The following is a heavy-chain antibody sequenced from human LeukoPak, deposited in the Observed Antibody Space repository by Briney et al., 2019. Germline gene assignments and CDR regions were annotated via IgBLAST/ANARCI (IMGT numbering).Heavy chain of an antibody. CDR3: ARAYYYDSSGYYYYYGMDV. J-gene: IGHJ6*02. Sequence: SVKVSCKASGGTFSSYAISWVRQAPGQGLEWMGGIIPIFGTANYAQKFQGRVTITADESTSTAYMELSSLRSEDTAVHYCARAYYYDSSGYYYYYGMDVWGQGTTVTVSS. CDR1: GGTFSSYA. D-gene: IGHD3-22*01. V-gene: IGHV1-69*13. CDR2: IIPIFGTA.